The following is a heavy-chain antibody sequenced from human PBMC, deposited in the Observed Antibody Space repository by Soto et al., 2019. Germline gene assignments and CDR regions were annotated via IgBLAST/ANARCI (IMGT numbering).Heavy chain of an antibody. J-gene: IGHJ6*02. Sequence: EVQLVESGGGLVQPGGSLRLSCAASGFTFSSYDMNWVRQAPGKGLEWVSYISGGSSRIFYADSVKGPFTISRDNAKNSLYLQMNSLRDEDTGVYYCARVIYGGWSTIKDYYYYAMDVWGQGTTVTVSS. CDR1: GFTFSSYD. CDR3: ARVIYGGWSTIKDYYYYAMDV. D-gene: IGHD5-12*01. CDR2: ISGGSSRI. V-gene: IGHV3-48*02.